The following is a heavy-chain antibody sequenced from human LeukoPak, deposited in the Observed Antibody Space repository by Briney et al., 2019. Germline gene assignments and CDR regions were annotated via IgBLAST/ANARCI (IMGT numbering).Heavy chain of an antibody. CDR1: GFAFSSGW. Sequence: GGSLRLSCAASGFAFSSGWMNWVRQAPGKGLEWVGRIASRADGGSTHYAAPAKDRFIISRDDSKNTLYLQINSLKTEDTAVYYCTTLAAGKFDYWGQGTLVTVSS. J-gene: IGHJ4*02. V-gene: IGHV3-15*07. CDR3: TTLAAGKFDY. CDR2: IASRADGGST. D-gene: IGHD6-13*01.